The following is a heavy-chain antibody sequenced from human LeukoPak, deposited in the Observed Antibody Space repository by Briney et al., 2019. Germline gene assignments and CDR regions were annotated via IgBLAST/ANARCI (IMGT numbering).Heavy chain of an antibody. V-gene: IGHV4-61*05. CDR1: GDSISSTTYY. CDR3: ARERRSYSSGSVDFDY. J-gene: IGHJ4*02. D-gene: IGHD6-19*01. CDR2: IYTSGST. Sequence: SETLSLTCIVSGDSISSTTYYWGWVRQPRGKGVEWIVRIYTSGSTNYNPSLKSRVTISVNKSKNQFSLKLSSVTAADTAVYYCARERRSYSSGSVDFDYWGQGTLVTVSS.